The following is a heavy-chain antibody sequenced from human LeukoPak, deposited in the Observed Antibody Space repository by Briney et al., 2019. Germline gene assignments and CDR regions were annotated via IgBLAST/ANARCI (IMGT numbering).Heavy chain of an antibody. J-gene: IGHJ6*02. V-gene: IGHV4-34*01. CDR1: GGSFSGYY. D-gene: IGHD6-13*01. CDR2: INHSGST. Sequence: SETLSLTCAVYGGSFSGYYWSWIRQPPGKGLEWIGEINHSGSTNYNPSLKSRVTISVDTSKNQFSLKLSSVTAADMAVYYCARGRRGGSSSWYYYYYGMDVWGQGTTVTVSS. CDR3: ARGRRGGSSSWYYYYYGMDV.